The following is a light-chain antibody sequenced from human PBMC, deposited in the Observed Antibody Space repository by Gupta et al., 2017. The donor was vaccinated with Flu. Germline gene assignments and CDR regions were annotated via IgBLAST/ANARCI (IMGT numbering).Light chain of an antibody. J-gene: IGKJ1*01. CDR1: QSVRNNY. Sequence: EIVMTQSPGTLSLSPGERVTLSCRASQSVRNNYLTWYQQKPGQSPRLLIYGASSRATGIPDRFSGSGSGTDFTLTITRLEPEDFAVYYCQQEDNSPRTFGQGSKVEIK. V-gene: IGKV3-20*01. CDR2: GAS. CDR3: QQEDNSPRT.